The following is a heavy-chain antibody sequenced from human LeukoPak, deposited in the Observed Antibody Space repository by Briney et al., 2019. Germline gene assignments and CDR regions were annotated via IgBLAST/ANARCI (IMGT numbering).Heavy chain of an antibody. D-gene: IGHD2-2*01. CDR3: ARDGVVLAPDVIRLNWFDP. J-gene: IGHJ5*02. CDR2: INPNSGVT. CDR1: GYTFTDYY. V-gene: IGHV1-2*02. Sequence: GASVKVSCKASGYTFTDYYIHWVRQAPGQGLEWVGWINPNSGVTNYAQKFQGRVTMTRDSSISTAYMELTRLASDDTAVYYCARDGVVLAPDVIRLNWFDPWGQGTLVTVSS.